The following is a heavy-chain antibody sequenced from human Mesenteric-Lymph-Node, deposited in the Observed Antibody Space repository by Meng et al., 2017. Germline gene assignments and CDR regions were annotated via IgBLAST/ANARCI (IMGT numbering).Heavy chain of an antibody. D-gene: IGHD3-3*01. V-gene: IGHV3-23*01. CDR3: AKRETYYDFVAGDYYFDY. CDR2: ISGSGAST. CDR1: GFTFSSYE. J-gene: IGHJ4*02. Sequence: GGSLRLSCAASGFTFSSYEMNWVRQAPGKGLEWVSGISGSGASTYCADSVKGRFTISRDNSKNTLYLQINSLRAEDTAVYYCAKRETYYDFVAGDYYFDYWGQGTLVTVSS.